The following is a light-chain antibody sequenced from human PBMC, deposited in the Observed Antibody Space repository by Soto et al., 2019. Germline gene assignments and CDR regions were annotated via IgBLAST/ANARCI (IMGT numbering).Light chain of an antibody. CDR2: GAS. V-gene: IGKV3-20*01. CDR3: QQYGNSPLT. CDR1: QSVSSSF. Sequence: EIVLTQSPGTLSLSPGERATLSCRASQSVSSSFLAWYQQKPGQAPRLLIYGASSRATGIPDRFSGSGSGTDFTLTSSRLDPEDVAVYYCQQYGNSPLTFGGGTKVEIK. J-gene: IGKJ4*01.